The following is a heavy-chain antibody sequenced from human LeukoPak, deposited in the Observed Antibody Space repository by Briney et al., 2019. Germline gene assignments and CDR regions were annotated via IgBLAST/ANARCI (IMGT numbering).Heavy chain of an antibody. CDR1: GYTFTGYY. J-gene: IGHJ4*02. Sequence: ASAKVSCKASGYTFTGYYMHWVRQAPGQGLEWMGGIIPIFRTANYAQKFQGRVTITADESTSTAYMELSSLRSEDTAVYYCAREARSYYDSSADYWGQGTLVTVSS. CDR2: IIPIFRTA. D-gene: IGHD3-22*01. CDR3: AREARSYYDSSADY. V-gene: IGHV1-69*13.